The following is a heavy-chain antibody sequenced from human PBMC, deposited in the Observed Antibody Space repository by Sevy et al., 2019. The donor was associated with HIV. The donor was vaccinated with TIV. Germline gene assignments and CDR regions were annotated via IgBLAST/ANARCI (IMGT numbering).Heavy chain of an antibody. D-gene: IGHD3-22*01. CDR1: GFTFSNAS. J-gene: IGHJ4*02. Sequence: GGSLRLSCAVSGFTFSNASMNWVRQAPGTGLQWVGLIKSKIDGETTDYAAPVKGRFTISRDDSKNTVYLQMNSLKTEDKAVYYCATAPGYYDSSPFDYWGPGTLVTVSS. CDR3: ATAPGYYDSSPFDY. CDR2: IKSKIDGETT. V-gene: IGHV3-15*01.